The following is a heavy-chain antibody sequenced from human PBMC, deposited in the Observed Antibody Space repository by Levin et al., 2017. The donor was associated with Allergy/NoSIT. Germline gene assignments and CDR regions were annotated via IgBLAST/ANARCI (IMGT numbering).Heavy chain of an antibody. CDR2: IYSGGST. J-gene: IGHJ6*02. CDR3: AREGVEMATIAVSNYYYYGMDV. D-gene: IGHD5-24*01. CDR1: GFTVSSNY. V-gene: IGHV3-66*01. Sequence: GGSLRLSCAASGFTVSSNYMSWVRQAPGKGLEWVSVIYSGGSTYYADSVKGRFTISRDNSKNTLYLQMNSLRAEDTAVYYCAREGVEMATIAVSNYYYYGMDVWGQGTTVTVSS.